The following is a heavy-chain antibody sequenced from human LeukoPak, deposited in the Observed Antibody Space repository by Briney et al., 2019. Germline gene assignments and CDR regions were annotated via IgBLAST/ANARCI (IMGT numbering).Heavy chain of an antibody. J-gene: IGHJ4*02. CDR3: VRDWYYGSGKFDY. V-gene: IGHV3-9*01. D-gene: IGHD3-10*01. Sequence: GRSLRLSCATSGATFHDYAMHWVRQAPGKGLEWVSGIYLKSGGTGYADSVKGRFTISRDNAKNSLYLQVDSLRVEDTAVYYCVRDWYYGSGKFDYWGQGTLITVSS. CDR1: GATFHDYA. CDR2: IYLKSGGT.